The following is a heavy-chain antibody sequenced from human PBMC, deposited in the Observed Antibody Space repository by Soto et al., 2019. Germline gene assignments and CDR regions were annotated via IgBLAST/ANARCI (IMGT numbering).Heavy chain of an antibody. CDR2: IYYSGST. D-gene: IGHD6-19*01. V-gene: IGHV4-39*01. CDR3: ARHRGRGWSNCYYYYGMDV. J-gene: IGHJ6*02. CDR1: GGSXSSSSYY. Sequence: PSETLSLTCTVSGGSXSSSSYYWGWIRQPPGKGLEWIGSIYYSGSTYYNPSLKSRVTISVDTSKNQFSLKLSSVTAADTAVYYCARHRGRGWSNCYYYYGMDVWGQGTTVTVSS.